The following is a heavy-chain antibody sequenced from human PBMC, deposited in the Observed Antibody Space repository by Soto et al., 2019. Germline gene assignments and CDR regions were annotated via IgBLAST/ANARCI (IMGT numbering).Heavy chain of an antibody. Sequence: EVQLVETGGGLIQPGGSLRLSCAASGFTVSSNYMSWVRQAPGKGLEWVSVIYSGGSTYYADSVKGRFTISRDNAKNSLYLQMNSLRAEDTAVYYCARDGGDDIVPPNYFDYWGQGTLVTVSS. CDR1: GFTVSSNY. V-gene: IGHV3-53*02. J-gene: IGHJ4*02. D-gene: IGHD2-15*01. CDR2: IYSGGST. CDR3: ARDGGDDIVPPNYFDY.